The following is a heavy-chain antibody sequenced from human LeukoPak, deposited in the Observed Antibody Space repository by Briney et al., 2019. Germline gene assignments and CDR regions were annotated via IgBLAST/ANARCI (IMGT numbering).Heavy chain of an antibody. D-gene: IGHD3-10*02. J-gene: IGHJ4*02. CDR3: ARDQQGATTSVRGLNDY. V-gene: IGHV3-21*01. CDR2: ISSSSSYI. CDR1: GFTFSSHS. Sequence: GGSLRLSCAASGFTFSSHSLNWVRQAPGKGLEWVSSISSSSSYIYYADSVKGRFTISRDNAKKSVSLQMDSLRADDTAVYYCARDQQGATTSVRGLNDYWGQGTLVTVSS.